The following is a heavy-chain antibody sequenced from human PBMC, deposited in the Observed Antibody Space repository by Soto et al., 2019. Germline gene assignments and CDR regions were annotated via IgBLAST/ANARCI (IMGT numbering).Heavy chain of an antibody. CDR2: ISYGGGTT. CDR1: EFTFSNYA. CDR3: AKNPGYYYDSTGYHFDY. D-gene: IGHD3-22*01. V-gene: IGHV3-23*01. Sequence: GGSLRLSCAASEFTFSNYAMSWVRQAPGKGLEWVSAISYGGGTTYYADSVKGRFTISRDNSKNTLYLQMNSLRAEDTAVYYCAKNPGYYYDSTGYHFDYWGHGTLVILSS. J-gene: IGHJ4*01.